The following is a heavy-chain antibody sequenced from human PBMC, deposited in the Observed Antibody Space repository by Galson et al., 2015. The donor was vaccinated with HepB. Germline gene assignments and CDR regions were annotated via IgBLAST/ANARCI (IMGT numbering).Heavy chain of an antibody. CDR2: ISSSGSII. CDR3: AKDKGDSSGYPLLDS. J-gene: IGHJ4*02. V-gene: IGHV3-48*03. D-gene: IGHD5-18*01. CDR1: GFTFSSNE. Sequence: SLRLSCAASGFTFSSNEMNWVRQAPGKGLEWLSYISSSGSIIHYADSVKGRFTISRDNAKNALYLQMNSLRADDTAIYYCAKDKGDSSGYPLLDSWGQGTLVTVSS.